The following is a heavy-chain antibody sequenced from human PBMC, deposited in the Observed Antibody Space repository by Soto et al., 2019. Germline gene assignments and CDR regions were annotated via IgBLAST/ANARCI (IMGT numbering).Heavy chain of an antibody. CDR3: ATGGNDLLVVPAAIFVYYGMDV. V-gene: IGHV4-34*01. Sequence: SETLSFACAVCCWSFSGYYWSWIRQRAGKGLKGIGEINHSGSTKYNPSLKSRVTISVDTSKNQFSLKLSSVTAADTDVSYCATGGNDLLVVPAAIFVYYGMDVCAQGTTVT. D-gene: IGHD2-2*01. CDR1: CWSFSGYY. J-gene: IGHJ6*01. CDR2: INHSGST.